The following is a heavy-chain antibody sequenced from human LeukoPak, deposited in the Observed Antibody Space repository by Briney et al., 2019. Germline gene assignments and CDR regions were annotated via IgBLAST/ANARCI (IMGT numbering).Heavy chain of an antibody. D-gene: IGHD3-9*01. Sequence: NPSETLSLTCAVYGGSFSGYYWSWIRQPPGKGLEWIGEINHSGSTNYNPSLKSRVTISVDTSKNQFSLKLSSVTAADTAVYYCARGRDYDILTGYPKIYYYYYYMDVWGKGTTVTVSS. J-gene: IGHJ6*03. CDR2: INHSGST. CDR1: GGSFSGYY. V-gene: IGHV4-34*01. CDR3: ARGRDYDILTGYPKIYYYYYYMDV.